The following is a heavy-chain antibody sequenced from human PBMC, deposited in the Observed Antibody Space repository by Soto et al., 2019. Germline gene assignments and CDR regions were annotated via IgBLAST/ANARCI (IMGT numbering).Heavy chain of an antibody. D-gene: IGHD6-19*01. Sequence: QLQLQESGPGLVKPSETLSLTCTVSGGSLSSSSYYWGWIRQPPGKGLEWIGSIYYSGSTYYNPSLKSRVTISVDTSKNQFSLKLSSVTAADTAVYYCARHRIAVARDIDYWGQGTLVTVSS. CDR3: ARHRIAVARDIDY. V-gene: IGHV4-39*01. J-gene: IGHJ4*02. CDR2: IYYSGST. CDR1: GGSLSSSSYY.